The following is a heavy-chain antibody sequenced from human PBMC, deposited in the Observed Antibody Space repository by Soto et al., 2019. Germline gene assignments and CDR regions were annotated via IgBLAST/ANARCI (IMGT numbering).Heavy chain of an antibody. J-gene: IGHJ6*03. CDR3: ATLGLEHLYYYYYYMDV. V-gene: IGHV3-48*01. CDR2: ISSSSSTI. D-gene: IGHD3-3*01. CDR1: GFTFSSYS. Sequence: EVQLVESGGGLVQPGGSPRLSCAASGFTFSSYSMNWVRQAPGKGLEWVSYISSSSSTIYYADSVKGRFTISRDNAKNSLYLQMNSLRAEDTAVYYCATLGLEHLYYYYYYMDVWGKGTTVTVSS.